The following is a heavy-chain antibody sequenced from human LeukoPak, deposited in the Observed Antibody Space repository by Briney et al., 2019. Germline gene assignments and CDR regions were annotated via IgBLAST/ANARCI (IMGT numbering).Heavy chain of an antibody. Sequence: GESLKISCKGSGHSFTNYWIGWVRQMPGKGLEWMGITYPGDSDTRYSPSFQGQVTISADKSISTAYLQWSSLKASDTAIYYCARAGGWGYDTSRYFYYWGQGTRVTVSS. CDR2: TYPGDSDT. D-gene: IGHD3-22*01. V-gene: IGHV5-51*01. J-gene: IGHJ4*02. CDR1: GHSFTNYW. CDR3: ARAGGWGYDTSRYFYY.